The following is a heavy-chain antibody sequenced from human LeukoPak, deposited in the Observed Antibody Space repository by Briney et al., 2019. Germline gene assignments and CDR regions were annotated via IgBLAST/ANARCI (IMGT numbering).Heavy chain of an antibody. CDR3: AGVLHSYQYYMDV. Sequence: PGGSLRLSCAVSGFTLSRYSMRWGRQAPGKGLEWVSSISSSSSFIYQRDSVKGRFTISRDNAKNSVYLQMNSLRAEDTAGYFCAGVLHSYQYYMDVWGRGTTVTVSS. V-gene: IGHV3-21*01. CDR1: GFTLSRYS. CDR2: ISSSSSFI. D-gene: IGHD3-10*01. J-gene: IGHJ6*03.